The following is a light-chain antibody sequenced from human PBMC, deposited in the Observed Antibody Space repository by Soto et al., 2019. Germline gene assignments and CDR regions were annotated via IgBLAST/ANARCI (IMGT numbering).Light chain of an antibody. J-gene: IGKJ1*01. Sequence: EIVLTQSPCTLSLSPGDRATLSCRASQSVSSTSLDWYQQKPGQPPRLLLYGASTMATGVPDRFSGSGSGTDFTFTISRLEPEDFAVYYCQQYGGSSWTFGQGTKVDI. CDR1: QSVSSTS. V-gene: IGKV3-20*01. CDR2: GAS. CDR3: QQYGGSSWT.